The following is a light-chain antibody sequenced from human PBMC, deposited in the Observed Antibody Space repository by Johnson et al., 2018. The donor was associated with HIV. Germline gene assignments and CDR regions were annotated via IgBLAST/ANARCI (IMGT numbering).Light chain of an antibody. CDR2: DNN. V-gene: IGLV1-51*01. CDR1: SSNIGNNY. Sequence: VLTQPPSVSAAPGQKVTISCSGSSSNIGNNYVSWYQQLPGTAPKLLIYDNNKRPSGIPDRFSGSKSGTSATLGITGLQTGDEADYYCGTWDSSLSAAVFGTGTKVTVL. J-gene: IGLJ1*01. CDR3: GTWDSSLSAAV.